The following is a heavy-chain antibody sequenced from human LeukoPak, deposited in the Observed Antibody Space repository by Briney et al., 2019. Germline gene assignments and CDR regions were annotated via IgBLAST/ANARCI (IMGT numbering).Heavy chain of an antibody. CDR1: GFTFSSYA. V-gene: IGHV3-23*01. CDR3: AKLRGTVAKMGYDADY. Sequence: GGSLRLSCAASGFTFSSYAMTWFRQAPGKGLEWVSALSGSGGSSYYADSVKGRFTISRGNSNSTLFLQMNSLRAEDTALYYCAKLRGTVAKMGYDADYWGQGTLVTVSS. D-gene: IGHD5-12*01. J-gene: IGHJ4*02. CDR2: LSGSGGSS.